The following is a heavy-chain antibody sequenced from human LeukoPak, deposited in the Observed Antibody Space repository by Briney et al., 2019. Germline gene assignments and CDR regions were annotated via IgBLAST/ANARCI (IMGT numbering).Heavy chain of an antibody. Sequence: ASVKVSCKASGYTFTSYDINWVRQATGQGLEWMGWMNPNSGNTGYAQKVQGRVTMTRNTSISTAYMELSSLRSEDTAVYYCARGAYYYDSSGYYYLRAFDIWGQGTMVTVSS. J-gene: IGHJ3*02. CDR2: MNPNSGNT. D-gene: IGHD3-22*01. V-gene: IGHV1-8*01. CDR1: GYTFTSYD. CDR3: ARGAYYYDSSGYYYLRAFDI.